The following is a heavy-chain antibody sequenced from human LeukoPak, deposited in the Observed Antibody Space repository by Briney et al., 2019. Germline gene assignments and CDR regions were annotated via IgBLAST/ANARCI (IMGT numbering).Heavy chain of an antibody. J-gene: IGHJ4*02. V-gene: IGHV4-59*12. CDR3: AREGDTGYDYIDY. D-gene: IGHD5-12*01. Sequence: SETLSLTCTVSGYSISSYYWSWIRQPPGKGLEWIGYIYYSGSTNYNPSLKSRVTMSVDTSKNLFSLKLSSVPAADTAVYYCAREGDTGYDYIDYWGQGTLVTVSS. CDR1: GYSISSYY. CDR2: IYYSGST.